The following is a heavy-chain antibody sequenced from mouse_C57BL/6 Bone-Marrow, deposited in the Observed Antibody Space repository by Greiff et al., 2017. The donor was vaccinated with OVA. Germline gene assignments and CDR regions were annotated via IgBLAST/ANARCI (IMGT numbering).Heavy chain of an antibody. V-gene: IGHV1-62-2*01. CDR2: FYPGSGSI. CDR1: GYTFTEYT. D-gene: IGHD2-5*01. Sequence: QVQLQQSGAELVKPGASVKLSCKASGYTFTEYTIHWVKQRSGQGLEWIGWFYPGSGSIKYNEKFKDKATLTADKSSSTVYLELSRLTSEDSAVYFCARHEAPGYDSNYVAWFAYWGQGTLVTVSA. J-gene: IGHJ3*01. CDR3: ARHEAPGYDSNYVAWFAY.